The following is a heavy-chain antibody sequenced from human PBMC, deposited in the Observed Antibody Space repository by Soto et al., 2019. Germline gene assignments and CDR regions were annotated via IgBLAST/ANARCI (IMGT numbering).Heavy chain of an antibody. D-gene: IGHD6-13*01. CDR1: GFTFSSYG. Sequence: GESLKISCAASGFTFSSYGMHWVRQAPGKGLEWVAVIWYDGSNKYYADSVKGRLTISKDNSKNTLYLQMNSLRAEDTAVYYCARDYSSSWSSYYYYYYMDVWGKGTTVTVSS. CDR3: ARDYSSSWSSYYYYYYMDV. CDR2: IWYDGSNK. J-gene: IGHJ6*03. V-gene: IGHV3-33*01.